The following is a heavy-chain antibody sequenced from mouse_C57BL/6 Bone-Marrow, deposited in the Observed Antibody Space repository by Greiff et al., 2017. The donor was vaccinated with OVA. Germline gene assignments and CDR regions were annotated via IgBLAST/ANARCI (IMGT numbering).Heavy chain of an antibody. V-gene: IGHV1-61*01. CDR1: GYTFTSYW. J-gene: IGHJ1*03. CDR3: ASLWYFDV. CDR2: IYPSDSET. Sequence: QVQLQQPGAELVRPGSSVQLSCKASGYTFTSYWMDRVKQRPGQGLEWIGNIYPSDSETHYNQKFKDKATLTVDKSSSTAYMQLSSLTSEDSAVYYCASLWYFDVWGTGTTVTVSS.